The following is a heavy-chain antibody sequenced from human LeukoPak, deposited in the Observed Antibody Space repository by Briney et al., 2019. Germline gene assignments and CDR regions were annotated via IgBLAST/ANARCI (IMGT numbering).Heavy chain of an antibody. J-gene: IGHJ4*02. Sequence: PGGSLRLSCATSGFTFSSYAMSWVRQAPGKGLEWVSSISGNAGSTYYIDSVKGRFTISRDNSKNTLFLQMNSLRAEDTGMYYCAKYGAPGWSGYCDYWGQGTLVTVSS. D-gene: IGHD4/OR15-4a*01. CDR2: ISGNAGST. V-gene: IGHV3-23*01. CDR1: GFTFSSYA. CDR3: AKYGAPGWSGYCDY.